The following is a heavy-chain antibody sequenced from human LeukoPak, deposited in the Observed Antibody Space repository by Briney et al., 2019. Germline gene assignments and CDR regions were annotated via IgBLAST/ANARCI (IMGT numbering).Heavy chain of an antibody. J-gene: IGHJ4*02. V-gene: IGHV1-18*01. CDR1: GFTFTSSA. CDR3: ARTTMGDAVDY. Sequence: ASVKVSCKASGFTFTSSAMQWVRQAPGQGLEWMGWISAYNGNTNYAQKLQGRVTMTTDTSTSTAYMELRSLRSDDTAVYYCARTTMGDAVDYWGQGTLVTVSS. CDR2: ISAYNGNT. D-gene: IGHD4/OR15-4a*01.